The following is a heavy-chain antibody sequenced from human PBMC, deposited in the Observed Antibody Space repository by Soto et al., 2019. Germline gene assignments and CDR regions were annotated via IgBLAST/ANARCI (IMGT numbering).Heavy chain of an antibody. CDR1: GGTFSSYA. CDR2: IIPIFGTA. V-gene: IGHV1-69*13. Sequence: SVKVSCKASGGTFSSYAISWVRQAPGQGLEWMGGIIPIFGTANYAQKFQGRVTIAADESTSTAYMELSSLRSEDTAVYYCARPTRYYYDSSGQSAWFDPWGQGTLVTVSS. CDR3: ARPTRYYYDSSGQSAWFDP. J-gene: IGHJ5*02. D-gene: IGHD3-22*01.